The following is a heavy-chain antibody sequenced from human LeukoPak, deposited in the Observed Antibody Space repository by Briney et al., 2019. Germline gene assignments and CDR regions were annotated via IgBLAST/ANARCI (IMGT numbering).Heavy chain of an antibody. Sequence: PSETLSLTCTVSGGSISSYYWSWIRQPAGKGLEWIGRIYTSGSTNYNPSLKSRVTMSADTSKNQFSLKLSSVTAADTAVYYCHIVVVPAATSAFDIWGQGTMVTVSS. J-gene: IGHJ3*02. V-gene: IGHV4-4*07. CDR3: HIVVVPAATSAFDI. CDR2: IYTSGST. D-gene: IGHD2-2*01. CDR1: GGSISSYY.